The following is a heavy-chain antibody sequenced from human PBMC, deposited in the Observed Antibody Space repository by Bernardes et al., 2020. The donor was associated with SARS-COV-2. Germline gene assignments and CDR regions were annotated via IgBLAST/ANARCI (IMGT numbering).Heavy chain of an antibody. V-gene: IGHV3-30-3*01. D-gene: IGHD1-7*01. J-gene: IGHJ4*02. Sequence: GGSLRLSCAASGFTFNTYAMHWVRQAPGKGLEWVACISFDGSNKYYTDSVKGRFTISRDNSKNTLYLLMNSLRTDDTAVYYCTRGLELELITWFDYWGQGTLFTVSA. CDR2: ISFDGSNK. CDR3: TRGLELELITWFDY. CDR1: GFTFNTYA.